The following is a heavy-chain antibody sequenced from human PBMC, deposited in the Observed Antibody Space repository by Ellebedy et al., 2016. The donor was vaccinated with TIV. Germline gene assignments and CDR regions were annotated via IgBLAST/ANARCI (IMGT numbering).Heavy chain of an antibody. CDR2: IKEGGSEK. CDR1: AFSFSNYW. D-gene: IGHD3-22*01. J-gene: IGHJ2*01. Sequence: GESLKISCAASAFSFSNYWMSWVRQAPGKGLEWVANIKEGGSEKHYVDSVKGRFTISRANAKNSLYLQMNNLRAEDTAVYYCAREESHPYFYDTAGYYRGWFFDLWGRGTLVTVSS. CDR3: AREESHPYFYDTAGYYRGWFFDL. V-gene: IGHV3-7*01.